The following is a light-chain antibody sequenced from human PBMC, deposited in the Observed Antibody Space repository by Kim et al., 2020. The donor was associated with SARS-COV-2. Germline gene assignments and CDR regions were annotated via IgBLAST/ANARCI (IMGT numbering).Light chain of an antibody. V-gene: IGLV6-57*03. CDR3: QSYNRDNVL. J-gene: IGLJ2*01. CDR2: EDD. Sequence: GKPVTISCTPSSGSLDVNYVQWSQQRPGGVPTTVIYEDDQIPSGVSDRFSGSIDNSSNSASLTISGLRTEDEADYYCQSYNRDNVLFGGGTQLTVL. CDR1: SGSLDVNY.